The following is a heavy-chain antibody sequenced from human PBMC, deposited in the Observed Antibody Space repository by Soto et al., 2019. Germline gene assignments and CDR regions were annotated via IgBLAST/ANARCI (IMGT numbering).Heavy chain of an antibody. D-gene: IGHD4-4*01. CDR1: GFTFSSYS. CDR3: ARDALSDYSNSFDY. V-gene: IGHV3-21*01. CDR2: ISSSSSYI. J-gene: IGHJ4*02. Sequence: PVGSLGLSCAASGFTFSSYSMNWVGQAPGKGLEWVSSISSSSSYIYYADSVKGRFTISRDNAKNSLYLQMKSLRAEDTAVYYLARDALSDYSNSFDYCGQGTLVTVS.